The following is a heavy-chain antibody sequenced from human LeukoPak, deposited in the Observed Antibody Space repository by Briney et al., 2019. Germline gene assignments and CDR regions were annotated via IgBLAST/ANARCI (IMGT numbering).Heavy chain of an antibody. Sequence: GGSLRLSCAASGFTFNIYGMHWVRQAPGKGLEWVANINLDGSEQYYVDSVKGRFTISRDNAKNSLYLQMNSLWAEDTAVYYCAREVAVGIGAYNFWGQGTLVTVSS. CDR3: AREVAVGIGAYNF. J-gene: IGHJ4*02. D-gene: IGHD6-13*01. CDR2: INLDGSEQ. CDR1: GFTFNIYG. V-gene: IGHV3-7*01.